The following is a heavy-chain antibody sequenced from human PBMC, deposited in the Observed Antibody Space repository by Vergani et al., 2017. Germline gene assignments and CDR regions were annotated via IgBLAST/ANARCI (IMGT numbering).Heavy chain of an antibody. J-gene: IGHJ4*02. V-gene: IGHV4-59*01. CDR3: ARGSSGYYFDY. CDR1: GGSISSYY. CDR2: IYYSGST. D-gene: IGHD3-22*01. Sequence: QVQLQESGPGLVKPSETLSLTCTVSGGSISSYYWSWIRQPPGKGLEWIGYIYYSGSTNYNPSLKSRVTISVETSKNQFSLKLSSVTAADTAVYYCARGSSGYYFDYWGQGTLVTVSS.